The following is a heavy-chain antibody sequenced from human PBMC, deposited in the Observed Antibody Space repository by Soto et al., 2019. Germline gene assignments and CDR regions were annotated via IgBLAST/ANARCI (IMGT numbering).Heavy chain of an antibody. Sequence: QIQLVQSGAEVKKPGASVKVSCKASGYNFFDYGVSWVRQAPGPGLEWMGWVSPKSGNTDSARKVQSRVTMTTDTSTRTAYMELIGLRSDDTAVYYCARGRTVSSIGPLLVWGQGTLVSVSS. CDR3: ARGRTVSSIGPLLV. J-gene: IGHJ1*01. V-gene: IGHV1-18*01. CDR2: VSPKSGNT. CDR1: GYNFFDYG. D-gene: IGHD1-1*01.